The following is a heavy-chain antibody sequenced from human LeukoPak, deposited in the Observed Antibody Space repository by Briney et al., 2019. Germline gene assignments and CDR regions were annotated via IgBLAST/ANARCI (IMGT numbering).Heavy chain of an antibody. D-gene: IGHD2-2*01. Sequence: PGGSLRLSCAASGFTFSTYWMSWVRQAPGKGLEWVANIKQDGSDKYYVDSVKGRFTISRDNAKNSLFLQMNSLRAEDTAVYYCARVRCSSNSCFPDYWGQGTLSPSPQ. CDR3: ARVRCSSNSCFPDY. V-gene: IGHV3-7*01. CDR2: IKQDGSDK. J-gene: IGHJ4*02. CDR1: GFTFSTYW.